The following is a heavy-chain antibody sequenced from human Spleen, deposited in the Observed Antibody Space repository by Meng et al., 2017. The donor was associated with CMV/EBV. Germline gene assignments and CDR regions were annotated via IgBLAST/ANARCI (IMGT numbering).Heavy chain of an antibody. J-gene: IGHJ5*02. V-gene: IGHV1-69*05. CDR2: IIPIFGTA. D-gene: IGHD1-7*01. CDR1: GTFSSDA. Sequence: GTFSSDAISWVRQAPGQGLEWMGGIIPIFGTANYAQKFQGRVTITTDESTSTAYMELSRLRSDDTAVYYCARGEETGTGEYNWFDPWGQGTLVTVSS. CDR3: ARGEETGTGEYNWFDP.